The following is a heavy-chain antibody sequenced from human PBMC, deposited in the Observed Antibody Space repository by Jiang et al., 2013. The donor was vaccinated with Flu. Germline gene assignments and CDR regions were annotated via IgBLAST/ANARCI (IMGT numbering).Heavy chain of an antibody. Sequence: GPGLVKPSQSLSLTCKVSGDSVSSAAYYWSWIRHLPGKGLEWIGYIYYSGTPYVNPSLRSQVTMSVDTSKNEFSLTLTSVTAADTAVYFCARGRGWSYNNYFDSWGQGTLVTVSS. D-gene: IGHD3-10*01. V-gene: IGHV4-30-4*01. J-gene: IGHJ5*01. CDR1: GDSVSSAAYY. CDR3: ARGRGWSYNNYFDS. CDR2: IYYSGTP.